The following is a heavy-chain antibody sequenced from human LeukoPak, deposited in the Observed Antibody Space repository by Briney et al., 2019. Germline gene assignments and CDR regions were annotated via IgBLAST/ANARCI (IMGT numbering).Heavy chain of an antibody. V-gene: IGHV3-15*06. D-gene: IGHD2-21*02. CDR3: ATCNGDCYFNY. CDR2: VTSKAVSDPT. CDR1: GFTFSNAW. Sequence: GGSLRLSCAASGFTFSNAWMNGVRQAPGKGVDGVARVTSKAVSDPTIYAAHVKGRFSILRNDSRDMVYLQMNSLQAEDTAVYYCATCNGDCYFNYWGQGTLVIVSS. J-gene: IGHJ4*02.